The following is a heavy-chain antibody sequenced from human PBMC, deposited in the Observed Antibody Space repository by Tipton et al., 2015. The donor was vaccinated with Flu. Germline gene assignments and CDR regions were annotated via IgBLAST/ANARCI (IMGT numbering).Heavy chain of an antibody. CDR3: TRYGANSADY. Sequence: SLRLSCTASGFGFTFGDHAFSWFRQAPGKGLEWVGFIRGKAYGGTTEYAASVKGRSTISRDDSRSIAYLQLNSLKTEDTAVYYCTRYGANSADYWGQGTLVTVSS. V-gene: IGHV3-49*03. J-gene: IGHJ4*02. CDR1: GFGFTFGDHA. CDR2: IRGKAYGGTT. D-gene: IGHD4/OR15-4a*01.